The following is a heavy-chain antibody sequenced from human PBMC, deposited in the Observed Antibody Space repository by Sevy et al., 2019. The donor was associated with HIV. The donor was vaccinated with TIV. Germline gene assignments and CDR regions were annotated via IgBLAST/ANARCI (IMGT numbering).Heavy chain of an antibody. CDR3: ARFHRIENYYYYGMDV. D-gene: IGHD2-15*01. Sequence: GGSLRLSCAASGFTFSSYEMNWVRQAPGKGLEWVSYISRSGSTIYYADSINGRFTISRDNAKNSLYMQMNSRRAKDTAVYYCARFHRIENYYYYGMDVWGQGTTVTVSS. V-gene: IGHV3-48*03. CDR1: GFTFSSYE. J-gene: IGHJ6*02. CDR2: ISRSGSTI.